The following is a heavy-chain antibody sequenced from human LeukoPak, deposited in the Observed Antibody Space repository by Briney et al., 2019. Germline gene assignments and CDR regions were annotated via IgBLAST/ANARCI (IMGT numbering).Heavy chain of an antibody. CDR2: ISYDGSNK. Sequence: GRSLRLSCAASGFTFSSYAMHWVRQAPGKGLEWVAVISYDGSNKYYADSVKGRFTISRDNSKNTLYLQMNSLRAEDTAVYYCASAYPIPDALDIWGQGTMVTVSS. J-gene: IGHJ3*02. V-gene: IGHV3-30-3*01. D-gene: IGHD2-2*02. CDR1: GFTFSSYA. CDR3: ASAYPIPDALDI.